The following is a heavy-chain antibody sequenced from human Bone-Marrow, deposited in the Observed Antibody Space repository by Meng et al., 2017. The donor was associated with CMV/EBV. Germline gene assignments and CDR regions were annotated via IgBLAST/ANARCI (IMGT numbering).Heavy chain of an antibody. CDR1: GYTFASYG. J-gene: IGHJ4*02. D-gene: IGHD2-2*01. CDR2: VSPYNGNT. CDR3: ARDLTEYQPYFDY. Sequence: ASVKVSCKTSGSTQPSGYTFASYGISWVRQAPGQGLEWIGWVSPYNGNTNYAQKLQGRVSMTTDTSTSTAYMELRSLRSDDTAVYYCARDLTEYQPYFDYWGQGTLVTVSS. V-gene: IGHV1-18*01.